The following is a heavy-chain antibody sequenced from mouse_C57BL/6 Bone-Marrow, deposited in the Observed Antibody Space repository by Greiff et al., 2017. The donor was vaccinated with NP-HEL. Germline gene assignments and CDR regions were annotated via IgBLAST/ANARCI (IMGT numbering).Heavy chain of an antibody. CDR1: GYTFTSYD. V-gene: IGHV1-85*01. J-gene: IGHJ2*01. Sequence: VQLQQSGPELVKPGASVKLSCKASGYTFTSYDINWVKPRPGQGLEWIGWIYPRDGSTKYNEKFKGKATLTVDKSSNTTYMELHSLTSEDSAVYFCTRCSNYYFDYWGQGTTLTVSS. D-gene: IGHD2-5*01. CDR2: IYPRDGST. CDR3: TRCSNYYFDY.